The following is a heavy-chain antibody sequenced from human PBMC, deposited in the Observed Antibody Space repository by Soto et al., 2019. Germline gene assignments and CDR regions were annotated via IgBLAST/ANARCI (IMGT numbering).Heavy chain of an antibody. Sequence: GGSLRLSCAASGFTFSDYCMSWIRQAPGKGLEWVSYTSSSGSTIYYADSVKGRFTISRDNAKNSLYLQMNSLRAEDTAVYYCAKGGLPYGSGSYYFDYWGQGTLVTLSS. CDR2: TSSSGSTI. D-gene: IGHD3-10*01. V-gene: IGHV3-11*01. J-gene: IGHJ4*02. CDR1: GFTFSDYC. CDR3: AKGGLPYGSGSYYFDY.